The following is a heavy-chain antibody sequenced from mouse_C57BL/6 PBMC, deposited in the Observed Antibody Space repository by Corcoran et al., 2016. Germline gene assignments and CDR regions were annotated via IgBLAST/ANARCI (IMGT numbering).Heavy chain of an antibody. J-gene: IGHJ4*01. CDR3: ARSGPGYYAMDY. CDR2: INPNNGGT. Sequence: EVQLQQSGPELVKPGASVKISCKASGYTFTDYYMNWVKQSHGKSLEWIGDINPNNGGTSYNQKFKGKATLTVDKSSSTAYMELRSLTSEDSAVYYCARSGPGYYAMDYWGQGTSVTVSS. D-gene: IGHD3-1*01. CDR1: GYTFTDYY. V-gene: IGHV1-26*01.